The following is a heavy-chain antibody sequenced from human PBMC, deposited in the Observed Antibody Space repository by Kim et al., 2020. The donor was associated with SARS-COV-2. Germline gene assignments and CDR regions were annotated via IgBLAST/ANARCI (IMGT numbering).Heavy chain of an antibody. CDR3: GTIGYYYYGMDV. D-gene: IGHD3-16*01. Sequence: GGSLRLSCAASGFTFSSYWMHWVRQAPGKGLVWVSRINSDGSSTSYADSVKGRFTISRDNAKNTLYLQMNSLRAEDTAVYYCGTIGYYYYGMDVWGQGTTVTVSS. CDR2: INSDGSST. V-gene: IGHV3-74*01. CDR1: GFTFSSYW. J-gene: IGHJ6*02.